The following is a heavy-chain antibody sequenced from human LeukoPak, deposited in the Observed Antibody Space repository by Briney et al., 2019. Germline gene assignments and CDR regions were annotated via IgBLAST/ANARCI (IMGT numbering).Heavy chain of an antibody. D-gene: IGHD2-21*01. Sequence: ASVKVSCKASGYTFTSYAMHWVRQAPGQRLEWMGWINAGNGNTKYSQKFQGRVTITRDTSASTAYMELSSLRSVDTAVYYCAIDLERIVVVSLPSDYWGQGTLVTVSS. V-gene: IGHV1-3*01. CDR1: GYTFTSYA. CDR3: AIDLERIVVVSLPSDY. J-gene: IGHJ4*02. CDR2: INAGNGNT.